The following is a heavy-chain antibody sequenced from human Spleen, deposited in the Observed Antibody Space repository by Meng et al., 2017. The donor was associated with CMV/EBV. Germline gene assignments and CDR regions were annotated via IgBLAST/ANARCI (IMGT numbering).Heavy chain of an antibody. V-gene: IGHV4-59*01. J-gene: IGHJ5*02. CDR1: GGSISSYY. D-gene: IGHD3-3*01. Sequence: SETLSLTCTVSGGSISSYYWSWIRQPPGKGLEWIGYIYYSGSTNYNPSLKSRVTISVDTSKNQFSLKLTSMTAADTAVYYCARDSRSLGVLNWFDPWGQGTLVTVSS. CDR2: IYYSGST. CDR3: ARDSRSLGVLNWFDP.